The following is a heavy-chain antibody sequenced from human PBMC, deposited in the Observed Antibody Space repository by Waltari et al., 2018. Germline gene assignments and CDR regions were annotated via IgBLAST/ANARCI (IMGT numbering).Heavy chain of an antibody. CDR2: SNHAGNT. CDR1: GGSFSGYY. V-gene: IGHV4-34*02. CDR3: VRLEDCTGPGGNCYSGDSFAMDV. Sequence: QVQLQQWGAGLLQPSETLSLTCAVYGGSFSGYYWGWIRQPPGTGLEWIGESNHAGNTNHNQSLRNRVTMLGDTSKSQFSLKVHSVTAADTAVYFCVRLEDCTGPGGNCYSGDSFAMDVWGQGTTVSVSS. D-gene: IGHD2-8*02. J-gene: IGHJ6*02.